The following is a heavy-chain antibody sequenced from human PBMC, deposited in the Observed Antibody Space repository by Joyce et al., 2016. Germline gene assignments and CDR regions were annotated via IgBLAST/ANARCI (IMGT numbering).Heavy chain of an antibody. V-gene: IGHV5-10-1*03. CDR2: IDPRDSYI. D-gene: IGHD1-1*01. Sequence: EVQLVQSGTEVKAPGESLRISCETSGYTFVNYWISWVRQKPGKGLDWMGRIDPRDSYIDYRGASCTDYDQPPRGLVTMSVDKSIGTAYLQWRSLKVSDTAIYYCARHLGGNSPAHDWGQGILVVVSS. J-gene: IGHJ4*02. CDR3: ARHLGGNSPAHD. CDR1: GYTFVNYW.